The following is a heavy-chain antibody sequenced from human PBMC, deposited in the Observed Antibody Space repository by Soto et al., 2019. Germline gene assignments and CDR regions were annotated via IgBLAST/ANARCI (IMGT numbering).Heavy chain of an antibody. V-gene: IGHV3-23*01. CDR2: ISGSGGST. CDR1: GFTFSSYA. J-gene: IGHJ4*02. D-gene: IGHD2-21*02. Sequence: EVQLLESGGGLVQPGGSLRLSCAAFGFTFSSYAMSWVRQAPGKGLEWVSAISGSGGSTYYADSVKGRFTISRDNSKNTLYLQMNSLRAEDTAVYYCAKDWGAYCGGDCYPYWGQGTLVTVSS. CDR3: AKDWGAYCGGDCYPY.